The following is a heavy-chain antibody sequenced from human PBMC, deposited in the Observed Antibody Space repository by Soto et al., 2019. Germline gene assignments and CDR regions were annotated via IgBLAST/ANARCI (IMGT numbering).Heavy chain of an antibody. CDR2: IYYSGST. V-gene: IGHV4-31*11. J-gene: IGHJ2*01. CDR1: GGSISSGGYY. D-gene: IGHD1-26*01. CDR3: ARGGRVGSPGWYFDL. Sequence: QVQLLESGPGLVKPSQTLSLTCDVSGGSISSGGYYWSWIRQHPGKGLEWIGYIYYSGSTYYNPSLKSRVTISVDTSKNQFSLKLSSVTAADTAVYYCARGGRVGSPGWYFDLWGRGTLVTVSS.